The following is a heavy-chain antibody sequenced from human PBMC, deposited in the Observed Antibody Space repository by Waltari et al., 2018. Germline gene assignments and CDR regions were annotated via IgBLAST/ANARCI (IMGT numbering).Heavy chain of an antibody. J-gene: IGHJ4*02. CDR3: ARVHVGGATGNGVGFDY. CDR2: IYHSGST. V-gene: IGHV4-4*02. D-gene: IGHD1-26*01. CDR1: GGSISRSNW. Sequence: QVQLQESGPGLVKPSGTLSLTCAVSGGSISRSNWWSWVRPPPGKGLEWIGEIYHSGSTNYNPSLKSRVTISVDKSKNQFSLKLSSVTAADTAVYYCARVHVGGATGNGVGFDYWGQGTLVTVSS.